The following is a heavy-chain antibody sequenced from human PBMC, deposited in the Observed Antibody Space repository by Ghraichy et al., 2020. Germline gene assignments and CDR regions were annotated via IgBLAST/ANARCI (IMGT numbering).Heavy chain of an antibody. V-gene: IGHV3-21*01. Sequence: GGSLRLSCAASGFTFSSYSMNWFRQAPGKGLEWVSSISSSSSYIYYADSVKGRFTISRDNAKNSLYLQMNSLRAEDTAVYYCARADDGDHDAFDIWGQGTMVTVSS. J-gene: IGHJ3*02. CDR2: ISSSSSYI. D-gene: IGHD4-17*01. CDR3: ARADDGDHDAFDI. CDR1: GFTFSSYS.